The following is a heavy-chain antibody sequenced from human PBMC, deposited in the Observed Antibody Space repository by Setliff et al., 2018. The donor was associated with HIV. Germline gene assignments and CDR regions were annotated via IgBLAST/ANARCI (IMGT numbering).Heavy chain of an antibody. J-gene: IGHJ3*01. Sequence: SETLSLTCAVYGGSFSGYYWSWIRQPPGKGLEWIGEINHSGSANYNPSLKSRVTISMDTSKNQFSLRLSSVTAADTAMYYCARRGDSSGYYDAFDVWGQGTKVTVSS. CDR3: ARRGDSSGYYDAFDV. D-gene: IGHD3-22*01. CDR2: INHSGSA. CDR1: GGSFSGYY. V-gene: IGHV4-34*01.